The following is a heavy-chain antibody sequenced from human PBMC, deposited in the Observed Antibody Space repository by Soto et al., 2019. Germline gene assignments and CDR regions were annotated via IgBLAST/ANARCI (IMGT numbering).Heavy chain of an antibody. J-gene: IGHJ4*01. CDR1: GFTFSSYS. CDR3: GNFYRKAYSSGWYYFDY. Sequence: GGSLRLSCAASGFTFSSYSISWVRQAPWKGLEWVSAISGSGGSTYYADSVKGRFTISRDNSKNTLYLQMNSLRAEDTAVYYCGNFYRKAYSSGWYYFDYGGHGTLVKVS. D-gene: IGHD6-19*01. CDR2: ISGSGGST. V-gene: IGHV3-23*01.